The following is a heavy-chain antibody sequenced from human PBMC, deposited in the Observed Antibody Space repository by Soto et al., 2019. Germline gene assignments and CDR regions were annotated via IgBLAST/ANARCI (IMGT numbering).Heavy chain of an antibody. D-gene: IGHD2-15*01. CDR1: GYTFTSYD. CDR3: ARAGRVVVVAAKLTGYWFDP. V-gene: IGHV1-8*01. J-gene: IGHJ5*02. CDR2: MNPNSGNT. Sequence: GASVKVSCKASGYTFTSYDINWVRQATGQGLEWMGWMNPNSGNTGYAQKFQGRVTMTRNTSISTAYMELSSLRSEDTAVYYCARAGRVVVVAAKLTGYWFDPWGQGTLVTVSS.